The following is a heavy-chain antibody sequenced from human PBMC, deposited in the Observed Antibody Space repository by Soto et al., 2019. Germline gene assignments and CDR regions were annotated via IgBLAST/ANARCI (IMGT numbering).Heavy chain of an antibody. Sequence: PXETLSLTCTVSGGSISSSSYYWGWIRQPPGKGLEWIGSIYYSGSTYYNPSLKSRVTISVDTSKNQFSLKLSSVTAADTAVYYCARLDAAAVVVINPRLYNWFDPWGQGTLVTVSS. D-gene: IGHD3-22*01. J-gene: IGHJ5*02. CDR2: IYYSGST. V-gene: IGHV4-39*01. CDR1: GGSISSSSYY. CDR3: ARLDAAAVVVINPRLYNWFDP.